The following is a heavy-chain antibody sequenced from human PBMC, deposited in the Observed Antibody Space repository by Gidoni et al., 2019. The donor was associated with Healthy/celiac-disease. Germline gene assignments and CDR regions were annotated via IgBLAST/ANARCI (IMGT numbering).Heavy chain of an antibody. J-gene: IGHJ4*02. CDR1: GFTFSSYA. CDR2: ISGSGGST. D-gene: IGHD3-22*01. Sequence: EVQLLESGGGLVQPGGSLRTSCAASGFTFSSYAMSWVRQAPGKGLGWVSAISGSGGSTYYADSVKGRFTISRDNSKNTLYLQMNSLRAEDTAVYYCAKGRYYDSSGHYYFDYWGQGTLVTVSS. CDR3: AKGRYYDSSGHYYFDY. V-gene: IGHV3-23*01.